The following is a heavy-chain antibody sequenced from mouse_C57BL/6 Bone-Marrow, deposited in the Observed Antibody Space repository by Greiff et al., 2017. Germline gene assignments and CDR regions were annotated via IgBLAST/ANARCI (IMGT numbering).Heavy chain of an antibody. Sequence: VQLQQPGAELVKPGASVKMSCKASGYTFTSYWITWVKQRPGQGLEWIGDIYPGSGSTNYNEKFKSKATLTVDTSSSTAYMQLSGLTSEDSAVYYCARGVLRYWYFDVWGTGTTVTVSS. D-gene: IGHD1-1*01. CDR2: IYPGSGST. V-gene: IGHV1-55*01. J-gene: IGHJ1*03. CDR3: ARGVLRYWYFDV. CDR1: GYTFTSYW.